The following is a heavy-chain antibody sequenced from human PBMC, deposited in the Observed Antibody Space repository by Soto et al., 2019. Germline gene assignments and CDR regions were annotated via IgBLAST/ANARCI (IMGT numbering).Heavy chain of an antibody. J-gene: IGHJ6*02. D-gene: IGHD3-16*01. CDR3: AREGSTPYDYYGMDV. V-gene: IGHV1-18*01. Sequence: QVQLVQSGAEVKKPGASVKVSCKASGYSFTTYGISWVRQAPGQGLEWMGWISTYNGDTDYAQNLQGRVTMTTDTSTTTAYMALRSLRSYDTAVYYCAREGSTPYDYYGMDVWGQGTTVTVSS. CDR1: GYSFTTYG. CDR2: ISTYNGDT.